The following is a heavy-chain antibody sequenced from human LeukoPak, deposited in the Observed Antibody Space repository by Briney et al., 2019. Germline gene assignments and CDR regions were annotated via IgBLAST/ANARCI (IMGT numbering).Heavy chain of an antibody. V-gene: IGHV5-51*01. CDR2: IYPGDSDT. CDR1: GYSFTSYW. D-gene: IGHD3-22*01. J-gene: IGHJ4*02. CDR3: ARHYDSSGYYLGY. Sequence: GESLRISCKGSGYSFTSYWIGWVRQMPGKGLEWMGIIYPGDSDTRYSPSFQGQVTISADKSISTAYLQWSSLKASDTAMYYCARHYDSSGYYLGYWGQGTLITVSS.